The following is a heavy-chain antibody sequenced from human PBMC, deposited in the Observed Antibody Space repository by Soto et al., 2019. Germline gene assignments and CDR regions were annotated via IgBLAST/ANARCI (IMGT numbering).Heavy chain of an antibody. V-gene: IGHV4-31*03. D-gene: IGHD5-18*01. CDR3: SRGILV. CDR2: ISYGGST. CDR1: GGSINSGGYC. Sequence: QVQLQESGPGLVKPSQTLSLTCTVSGGSINSGGYCWSWIRQHPGKGLDWIGCISYGGSTSYNPSLKSRVTISVDTSKYQSALRLTSVTAADTAVYYCSRGILVWGQGALITVSS. J-gene: IGHJ4*02.